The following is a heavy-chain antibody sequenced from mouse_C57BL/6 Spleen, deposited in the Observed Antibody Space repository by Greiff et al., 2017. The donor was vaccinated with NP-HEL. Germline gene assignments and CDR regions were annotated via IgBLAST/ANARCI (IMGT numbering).Heavy chain of an antibody. V-gene: IGHV1-52*01. D-gene: IGHD2-2*01. J-gene: IGHJ4*01. CDR2: IDPSDSET. CDR1: GYTFTSYW. Sequence: VQLQQPGAELVRPGSSVKLSCKASGYTFTSYWMHWVKQRPIQGLEWIGNIDPSDSETHYNQKFKDKATLTVDKSSSTAYMQLSSLTSEDSAVYYCARGGVTRAMDYWGQGTSVTVSS. CDR3: ARGGVTRAMDY.